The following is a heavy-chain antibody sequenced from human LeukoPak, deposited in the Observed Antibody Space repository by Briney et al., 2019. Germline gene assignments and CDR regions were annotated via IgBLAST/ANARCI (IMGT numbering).Heavy chain of an antibody. D-gene: IGHD3-16*02. CDR3: ARRKITFGGVIVYYFDY. CDR1: GGSFSGYY. CDR2: INHSGST. V-gene: IGHV4-34*01. J-gene: IGHJ4*02. Sequence: SETLSLTCAVYGGSFSGYYWSWIRQPPGKWPEWIGEINHSGSTNYNPSLKSRVTISVDTSKNQFSLKLSSVTAADTAVYYCARRKITFGGVIVYYFDYWGQGTLVTVSS.